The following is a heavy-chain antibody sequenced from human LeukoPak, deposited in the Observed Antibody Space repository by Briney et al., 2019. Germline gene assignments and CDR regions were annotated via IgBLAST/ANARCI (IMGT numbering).Heavy chain of an antibody. Sequence: SETLSLTCAVYGGSFSGYYWSWIRRPPGKGLEWIGEINHSGSTIYNPSLKSRVTISVDTSKNQFSLKLSSVTAAETAVYYCAGYWNDVMVSWFDPWGQGTLVTVSS. CDR2: INHSGST. V-gene: IGHV4-34*01. D-gene: IGHD1-1*01. J-gene: IGHJ5*02. CDR1: GGSFSGYY. CDR3: AGYWNDVMVSWFDP.